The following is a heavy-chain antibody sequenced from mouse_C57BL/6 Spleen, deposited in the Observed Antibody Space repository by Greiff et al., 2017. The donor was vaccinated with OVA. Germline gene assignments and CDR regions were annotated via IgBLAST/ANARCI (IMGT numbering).Heavy chain of an antibody. CDR1: GYTFTSYW. CDR2: IYPGSGST. D-gene: IGHD3-2*02. V-gene: IGHV1-55*01. Sequence: VQLQQPGAELVKPGASVKMSCKASGYTFTSYWITWVKQRPGQGLEWIGDIYPGSGSTNYNEKFKSKATLTVDTSSSTAYMQLSSLTSEDSAVYYCARSQTAQATFDYWGQGTTLTVSS. J-gene: IGHJ2*01. CDR3: ARSQTAQATFDY.